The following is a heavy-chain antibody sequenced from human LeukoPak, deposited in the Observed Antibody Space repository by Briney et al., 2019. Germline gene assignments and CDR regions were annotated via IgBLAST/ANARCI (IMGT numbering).Heavy chain of an antibody. CDR1: GGSISTYY. D-gene: IGHD6-19*01. J-gene: IGHJ3*02. CDR3: ARESSSVARAFDI. CDR2: IYHSGST. Sequence: SETLSLTCTVSGGSISTYYWNWIRQPPGKGLEWIGYIYHSGSTNYNPSLQSRVTISVDTSKNQFSLKLSSVTAADTAEYYCARESSSVARAFDIWGQGTMVTVSS. V-gene: IGHV4-59*01.